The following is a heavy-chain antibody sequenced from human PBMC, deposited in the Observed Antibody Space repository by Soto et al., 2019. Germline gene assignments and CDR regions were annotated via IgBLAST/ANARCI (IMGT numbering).Heavy chain of an antibody. CDR1: GFTINNNH. CDR3: LTAPVVWTY. D-gene: IGHD1-1*01. V-gene: IGHV3-53*01. Sequence: EVQLVESGGGLIQPGGSLRLSCAASGFTINNNHMSWVRQAPGKGLEWVSIIYSGGTTYYADSVKGRFTISRDNSKNTLYLRGEGLRVEDTAVYYCLTAPVVWTYWGQGTLVTVSS. CDR2: IYSGGTT. J-gene: IGHJ4*02.